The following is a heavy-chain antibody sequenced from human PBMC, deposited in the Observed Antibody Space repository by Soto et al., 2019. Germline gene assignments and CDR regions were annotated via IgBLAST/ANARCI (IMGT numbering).Heavy chain of an antibody. CDR3: ARSYSGTFYGYDT. CDR1: GGSISSYH. CDR2: VFYTGST. V-gene: IGHV4-59*01. D-gene: IGHD1-26*01. Sequence: PSETLSLTCTVSGGSISSYHWSWIQQSPGKGLEWIGYVFYTGSTKYNPALKRRVTISVDTSKNQFSLKLSSVSAADTGLYYCARSYSGTFYGYDTWGQGILVTVSS. J-gene: IGHJ5*02.